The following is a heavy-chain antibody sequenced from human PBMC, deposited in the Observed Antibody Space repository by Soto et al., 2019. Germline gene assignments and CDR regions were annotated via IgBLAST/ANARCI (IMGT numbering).Heavy chain of an antibody. D-gene: IGHD3-10*01. CDR2: ISAYNGNT. CDR3: ARVRPLDAQYYSNYDWFDP. CDR1: GYTFTSYG. J-gene: IGHJ5*02. V-gene: IGHV1-18*01. Sequence: QVQLVQSGAEVKKPGASVKVSCKASGYTFTSYGISWVRQAPGQGREWMGWISAYNGNTNYAQKLQDRVNMTTDTTTSTAYMELRSLRSDDTAVYYCARVRPLDAQYYSNYDWFDPWGQGTLVTVSS.